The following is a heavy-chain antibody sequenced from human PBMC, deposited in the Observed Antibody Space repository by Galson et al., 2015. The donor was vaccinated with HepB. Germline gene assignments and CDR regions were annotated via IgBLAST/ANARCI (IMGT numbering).Heavy chain of an antibody. Sequence: SLRLSCAASGFTFDDYGLSWVRQAPGKGLEWVSGIHWNGGSTGYADSVKGRFTISRDNAKNSLYLQMNSLRAEDTALYYCAGGGWYSPSDYWGQGTLVTVSS. V-gene: IGHV3-20*04. D-gene: IGHD6-19*01. CDR2: IHWNGGST. CDR1: GFTFDDYG. J-gene: IGHJ4*02. CDR3: AGGGWYSPSDY.